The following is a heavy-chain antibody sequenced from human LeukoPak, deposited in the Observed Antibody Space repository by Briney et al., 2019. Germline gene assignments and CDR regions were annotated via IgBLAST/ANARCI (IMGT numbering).Heavy chain of an antibody. CDR3: ARPTKTPYVDYMDV. CDR2: ISGGGGGT. Sequence: PGGSLRLSCAASGFIFSNYAMSWVCQAPGKGPEWVSGISGGGGGTYYADSVKGRFTISRDNAKNTLYLQMNSLRAEDTAVYYCARPTKTPYVDYMDVWGKGTTVTVSS. D-gene: IGHD3-16*01. CDR1: GFIFSNYA. V-gene: IGHV3-23*01. J-gene: IGHJ6*03.